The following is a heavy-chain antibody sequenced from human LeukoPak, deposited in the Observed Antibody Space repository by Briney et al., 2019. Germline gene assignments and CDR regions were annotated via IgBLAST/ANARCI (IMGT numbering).Heavy chain of an antibody. Sequence: SETLSLTCTVSGGSISNYHWTWIRQSPGKTLEWIGCSHKSGSTHYNPSLKSRVTISVDTSKNHFSLELNSVTAADTALYARDSIRVQTGTTLWGQGTLVTVSS. D-gene: IGHD1-1*01. CDR2: SHKSGST. CDR1: GGSISNYH. J-gene: IGHJ4*02. CDR3: DSIRVQTGTTL. V-gene: IGHV4-59*12.